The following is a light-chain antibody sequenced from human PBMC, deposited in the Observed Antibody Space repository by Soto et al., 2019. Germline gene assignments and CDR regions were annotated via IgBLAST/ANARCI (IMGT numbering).Light chain of an antibody. J-gene: IGLJ1*01. CDR3: SSYTSTMTNV. Sequence: QSALTQPASVSGSPGQSITISCTGTSSDVGGFNSVSWYQLRPGTAPKLILYDVVDRPSGVSYRFSGSKSGNMASLTISGLQAADEADYFCSSYTSTMTNVFGSGTKLTVL. CDR2: DVV. V-gene: IGLV2-14*03. CDR1: SSDVGGFNS.